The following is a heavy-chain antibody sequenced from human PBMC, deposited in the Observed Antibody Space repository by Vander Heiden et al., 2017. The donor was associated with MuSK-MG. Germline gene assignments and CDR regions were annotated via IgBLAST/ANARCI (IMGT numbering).Heavy chain of an antibody. D-gene: IGHD5-18*01. CDR1: GFSLSTSGVG. Sequence: QIPLKESGPTLVQPPQTLTLTCTFSGFSLSTSGVGVGWIRQPPGKALEWLALIYWDDDKRDSPALKSRLTITKDTFKKQGVLTMTKMEPVDTATYYCSHDTAMVDEIGYGVQGTMVTVYS. J-gene: IGHJ4*02. CDR2: IYWDDDK. CDR3: SHDTAMVDEIGY. V-gene: IGHV2-5*02.